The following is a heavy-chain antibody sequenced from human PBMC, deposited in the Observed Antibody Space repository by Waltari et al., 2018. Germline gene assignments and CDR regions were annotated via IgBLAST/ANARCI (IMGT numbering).Heavy chain of an antibody. CDR3: ARAGQGYYDFWSGYPYYYYYGMDV. V-gene: IGHV4-59*01. CDR1: GGSISSYY. CDR2: IYYSGST. Sequence: QVQLQESGPGLVKPSETLSLTCTVSGGSISSYYWSWIRQPPGKGLERLGYIYYSGSTNYNPYLKGRVTISVDTSKNQCSLKLSCVTAADTAVYYCARAGQGYYDFWSGYPYYYYYGMDVWGQGTTVTVSS. J-gene: IGHJ6*02. D-gene: IGHD3-3*01.